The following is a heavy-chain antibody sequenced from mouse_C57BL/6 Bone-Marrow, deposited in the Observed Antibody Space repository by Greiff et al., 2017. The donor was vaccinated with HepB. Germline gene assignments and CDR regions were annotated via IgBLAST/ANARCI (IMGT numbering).Heavy chain of an antibody. J-gene: IGHJ2*01. CDR1: GFTFSSYA. D-gene: IGHD1-1*02. CDR3: ARGLRWYY. V-gene: IGHV5-6*01. Sequence: EVKLMESGGDLVKPGGSLKLSCAASGFTFSSYAMSWVRQTPDKRLEWVATISSGGSYTYYPDSVKGRFTISRDNAKNTLYLQMSSLKSEDTAMCNCARGLRWYYWGQGTTLTVSS. CDR2: ISSGGSYT.